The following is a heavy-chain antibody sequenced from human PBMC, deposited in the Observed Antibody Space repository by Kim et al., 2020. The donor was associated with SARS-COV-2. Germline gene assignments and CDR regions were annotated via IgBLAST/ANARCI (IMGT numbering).Heavy chain of an antibody. V-gene: IGHV4-39*07. CDR2: GGST. J-gene: IGHJ4*02. Sequence: GGSTSYDPSLKSRVTISIATSNNQFFLRLSSVTAADTAVYFCVKVDEEFDNWGQGTLVTVSS. CDR3: VKVDEEFDN.